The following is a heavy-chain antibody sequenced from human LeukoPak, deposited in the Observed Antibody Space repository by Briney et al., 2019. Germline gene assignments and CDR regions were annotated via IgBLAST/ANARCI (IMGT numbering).Heavy chain of an antibody. CDR3: AREIGDRGAFDI. D-gene: IGHD3-10*01. CDR2: IYYSGST. J-gene: IGHJ3*02. V-gene: IGHV4-39*01. CDR1: GGSISSSSYY. Sequence: SETLSLTCTVSGGSISSSSYYWGWIRQPPGKGLEWIGSIYYSGSTYYNPSLKSRVTISVDTSKNQFSLKLSSVTAADTAVYYCAREIGDRGAFDIWGQGIMVTVSS.